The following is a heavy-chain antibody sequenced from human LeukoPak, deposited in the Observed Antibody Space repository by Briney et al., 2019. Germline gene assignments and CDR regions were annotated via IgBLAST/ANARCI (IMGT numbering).Heavy chain of an antibody. V-gene: IGHV3-21*01. Sequence: GGSLRLSCVASGFTFSNYDMNWVRQAPGKGLEWVSFISSSSSYIYYADSVKGRFTISRDNAKNSLYLQMNSLRAEDTAVYYCARGSYDFWSGYWSGYYFDYWGQGTLVTVSS. CDR2: ISSSSSYI. D-gene: IGHD3-3*01. CDR3: ARGSYDFWSGYWSGYYFDY. CDR1: GFTFSNYD. J-gene: IGHJ4*02.